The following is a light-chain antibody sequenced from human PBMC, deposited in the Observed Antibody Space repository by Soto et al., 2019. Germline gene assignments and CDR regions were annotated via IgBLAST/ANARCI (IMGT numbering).Light chain of an antibody. Sequence: QSVLTQPASVSGSPGQSITIYCTGTSSDVGSYNYVSWYQQHPGKAPKLMIYEVSNRPSGVSNRFSGSKSGNTASLTISGLQAEDEADYYCSLYTVSNTPWGFGGGTKLTVL. CDR1: SSDVGSYNY. V-gene: IGLV2-14*01. J-gene: IGLJ3*02. CDR3: SLYTVSNTPWG. CDR2: EVS.